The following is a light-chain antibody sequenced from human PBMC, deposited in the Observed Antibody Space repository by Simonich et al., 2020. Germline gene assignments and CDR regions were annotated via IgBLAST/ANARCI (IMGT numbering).Light chain of an antibody. J-gene: IGKJ5*01. CDR1: QSVSSY. CDR2: DAS. V-gene: IGKV3-11*01. CDR3: QQRSNWPIT. Sequence: EIVLTQSPAPLSLSPGETAPLSCRASQSVSSYLAWYPQKPGQAPRLLIYDASNRATGIPARFSGSGSGTDFTLTISSLEPEDFAVYYCQQRSNWPITFGQGTRLEIK.